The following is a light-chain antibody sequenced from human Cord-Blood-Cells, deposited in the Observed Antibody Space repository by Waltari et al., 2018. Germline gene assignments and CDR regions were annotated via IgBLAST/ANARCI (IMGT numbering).Light chain of an antibody. CDR1: QRVSSY. CDR2: DAS. V-gene: IGKV3-11*01. J-gene: IGKJ4*01. Sequence: EIVLTHSPATLPLSPGQRATPSCRASQRVSSYLAWYQQKPGQAPRLLIYDASNRATGIPARFSGSGSGTDFTLTISSLEPEDFAVYYCQQRSNWPPLTFGGGTKVEIK. CDR3: QQRSNWPPLT.